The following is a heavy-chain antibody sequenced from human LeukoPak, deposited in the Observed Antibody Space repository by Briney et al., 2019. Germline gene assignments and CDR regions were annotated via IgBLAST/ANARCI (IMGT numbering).Heavy chain of an antibody. J-gene: IGHJ5*02. CDR2: MNPNSGNT. Sequence: GASVKVSCKASGYTFTSYYMHWVRQATGQGLEWMGWMNPNSGNTGYAQKFQGRVTMTRNTSISTAYMELSSLRSEDTAVYYCARVGSLNWFDPWGQGTLVTVSS. V-gene: IGHV1-8*02. CDR3: ARVGSLNWFDP. CDR1: GYTFTSYY. D-gene: IGHD1-26*01.